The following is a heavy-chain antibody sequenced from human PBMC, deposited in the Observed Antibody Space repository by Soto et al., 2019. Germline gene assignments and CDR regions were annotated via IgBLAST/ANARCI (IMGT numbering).Heavy chain of an antibody. CDR2: IIPIFSTA. Sequence: SVKVSCKASGGTFSSYAISWVRQAPGQGLEWMGGIIPIFSTANYAQKFQGRVTITADKSTSTAYMELSSLRSEDTAVYYCARDCSGGSCYVPTGYYGMDVRGQGTTVTVSS. D-gene: IGHD2-15*01. V-gene: IGHV1-69*06. CDR1: GGTFSSYA. J-gene: IGHJ6*02. CDR3: ARDCSGGSCYVPTGYYGMDV.